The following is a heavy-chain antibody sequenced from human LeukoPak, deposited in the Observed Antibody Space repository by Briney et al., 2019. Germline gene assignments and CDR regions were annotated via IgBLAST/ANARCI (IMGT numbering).Heavy chain of an antibody. CDR2: IKKDGSEQ. Sequence: GGSLRLSCAASGLTFSRYWMTWFRQAPGKGLEWVATIKKDGSEQYYVDSMKGRLTISRDNAKNSVYLQIHNLRAEDTAVYYCARDLGWLQSDYWGQGTLVTVSS. V-gene: IGHV3-7*01. CDR1: GLTFSRYW. D-gene: IGHD5-24*01. CDR3: ARDLGWLQSDY. J-gene: IGHJ4*02.